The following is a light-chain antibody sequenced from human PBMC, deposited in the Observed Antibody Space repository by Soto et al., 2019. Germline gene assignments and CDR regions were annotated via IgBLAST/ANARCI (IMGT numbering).Light chain of an antibody. CDR2: AAS. J-gene: IGKJ5*01. CDR1: QGIRSN. CDR3: QQLNSYPIT. V-gene: IGKV1-9*01. Sequence: IQMTQSPSFLSASVGDRVTITCRASQGIRSNLAWYQQKPGKAPKLLIYAASTLQSGVPSRFSGSGSGTEFTLTISRLQPEDFATYECQQLNSYPITCGQGTRLEIK.